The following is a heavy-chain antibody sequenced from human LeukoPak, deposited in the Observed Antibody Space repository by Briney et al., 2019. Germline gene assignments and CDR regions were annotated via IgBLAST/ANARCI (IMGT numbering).Heavy chain of an antibody. CDR3: ARDSLSRDGYKN. D-gene: IGHD5-24*01. Sequence: LETLSLTCTVSGGSISSYYWSWIRQPPGKGLEWIGYIYYSGSTNYNPSLKSRVTISVDTSKNQFSLKLSSVTAADTAVYYCARDSLSRDGYKNWGQGTLVTVSS. CDR1: GGSISSYY. CDR2: IYYSGST. J-gene: IGHJ4*02. V-gene: IGHV4-59*01.